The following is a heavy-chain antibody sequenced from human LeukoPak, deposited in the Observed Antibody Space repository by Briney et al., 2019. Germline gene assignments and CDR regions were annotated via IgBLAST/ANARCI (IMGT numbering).Heavy chain of an antibody. CDR3: ATCALWFGELLLCAEYLQH. CDR2: ISGSGGST. J-gene: IGHJ1*01. CDR1: GFTFSSYA. Sequence: GSLILSCAASGFTFSSYAMSWVRQARGQGLEWVSAISGSGGSTYDADSVKGRFTISRDNTKNTLYLKMNSLRAEDTAVDYCATCALWFGELLLCAEYLQHWGQGTLVTVSS. V-gene: IGHV3-23*01. D-gene: IGHD3-10*01.